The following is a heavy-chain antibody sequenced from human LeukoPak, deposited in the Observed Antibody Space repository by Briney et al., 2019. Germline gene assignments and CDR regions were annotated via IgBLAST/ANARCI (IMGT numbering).Heavy chain of an antibody. V-gene: IGHV4-34*01. CDR2: PNHSGST. D-gene: IGHD1-26*01. Sequence: SETLSLTCAVYGGPFSGYYWSWIRHPQGKGLERIGEPNHSGSTNYNPSLKSRVTISLETPKNQFYLKLSSVTAADTAVYYCARGLEWELPQHYYYYMDVWGEGTTVTVSS. J-gene: IGHJ6*03. CDR3: ARGLEWELPQHYYYYMDV. CDR1: GGPFSGYY.